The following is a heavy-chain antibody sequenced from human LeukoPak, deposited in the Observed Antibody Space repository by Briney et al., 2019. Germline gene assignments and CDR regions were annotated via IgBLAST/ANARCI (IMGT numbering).Heavy chain of an antibody. J-gene: IGHJ6*03. D-gene: IGHD6-13*01. CDR2: IYYTGNT. Sequence: PSETLSLTCTVSGDSLTGYYWGWIRQPPGKGLEWIGNIYYTGNTYYNPSLKSRVTISVDTSKNQFSLKLSSVTAADTAVYYCARADYSSTWSHDYYYMDVWGKGTTVTVSS. V-gene: IGHV4-38-2*02. CDR1: GDSLTGYY. CDR3: ARADYSSTWSHDYYYMDV.